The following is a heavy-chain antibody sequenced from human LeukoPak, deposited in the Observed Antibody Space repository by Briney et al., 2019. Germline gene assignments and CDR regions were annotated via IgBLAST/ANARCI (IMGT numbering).Heavy chain of an antibody. Sequence: GSVQVSCKVSGYTLTELSMHWVRQAPGKGLEWMGGFDPEDGETIYAQKFQGRVTMTEDTSTDTAYMELSSLRAEDTAVYYCADFDWFTPRKNWFDPWGQGTLVTVSS. CDR3: ADFDWFTPRKNWFDP. V-gene: IGHV1-24*01. CDR2: FDPEDGET. D-gene: IGHD3-9*01. J-gene: IGHJ5*02. CDR1: GYTLTELS.